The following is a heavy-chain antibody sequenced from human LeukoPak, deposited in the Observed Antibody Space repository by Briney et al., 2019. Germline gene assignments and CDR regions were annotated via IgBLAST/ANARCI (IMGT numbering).Heavy chain of an antibody. Sequence: SETLSLTCTVSGGSISGNTYNWVWLRQPPGKGLEWIGSIYYIGITYYNPSLKSRVTISVDTSKNQFSLKLSSVTAADTAVYYCARLFMGAAYDWGQGTLVTVSS. CDR3: ARLFMGAAYD. CDR1: GGSISGNTYN. D-gene: IGHD1-26*01. V-gene: IGHV4-39*01. CDR2: IYYIGIT. J-gene: IGHJ4*02.